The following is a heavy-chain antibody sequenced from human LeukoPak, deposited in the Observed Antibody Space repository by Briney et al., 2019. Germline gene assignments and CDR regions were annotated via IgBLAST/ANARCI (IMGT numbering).Heavy chain of an antibody. CDR1: GFTFSSYW. J-gene: IGHJ4*02. Sequence: GGSLRLSCAASGFTFSSYWMHWVRQAPGKGLVWVSRINSDGSSTSYADSVKGRFTISRDNAKNSLYLQMTSLRAEDTAVYYCARDNTISGHYEVGYWGQGTLVTVSS. V-gene: IGHV3-74*01. CDR2: INSDGSST. D-gene: IGHD3-3*01. CDR3: ARDNTISGHYEVGY.